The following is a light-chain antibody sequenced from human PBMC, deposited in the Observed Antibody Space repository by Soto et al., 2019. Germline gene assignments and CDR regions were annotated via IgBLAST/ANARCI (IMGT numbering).Light chain of an antibody. V-gene: IGKV1-5*01. CDR3: QQYNSYPWT. CDR2: DAS. CDR1: QIISSW. Sequence: DIQMTQSPSTLSASVGDRVTITCRASQIISSWLAWYQQKPGKAPKLLIYDASSLESGVPSNFSGSGSGTEFTLSISSLQPEDFATYYCQQYNSYPWTFGQGTKVDI. J-gene: IGKJ1*01.